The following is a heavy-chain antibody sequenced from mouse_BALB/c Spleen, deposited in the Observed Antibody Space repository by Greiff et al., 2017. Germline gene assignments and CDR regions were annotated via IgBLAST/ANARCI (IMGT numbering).Heavy chain of an antibody. CDR3: AREGLLRRGWFAY. V-gene: IGHV1S137*01. D-gene: IGHD2-3*01. Sequence: QVQLQQSGAELVRPGVSVKISCKGSGYTFTDYAMHWVKQSHAKSLEWIGVISTYYGDASYNQKFKGKATMTVDKSSSTAYMELARLTSEDSAIYYCAREGLLRRGWFAYWGQGTLVTVSA. CDR2: ISTYYGDA. CDR1: GYTFTDYA. J-gene: IGHJ3*01.